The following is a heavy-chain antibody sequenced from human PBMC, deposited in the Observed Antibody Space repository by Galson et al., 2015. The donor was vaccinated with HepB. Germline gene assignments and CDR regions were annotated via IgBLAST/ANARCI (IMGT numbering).Heavy chain of an antibody. CDR2: ISYDGSNK. CDR1: GFTFSSYA. V-gene: IGHV3-30*04. CDR3: ARVTAMGLYYFDY. D-gene: IGHD5-18*01. Sequence: SLRLSCAASGFTFSSYAMHWVRQAPGKGLEWVAVISYDGSNKYYADSVKGRFTISRDNSKNTLYLQMNSLRAEDTAVYYCARVTAMGLYYFDYWGQGTLVTVSS. J-gene: IGHJ4*02.